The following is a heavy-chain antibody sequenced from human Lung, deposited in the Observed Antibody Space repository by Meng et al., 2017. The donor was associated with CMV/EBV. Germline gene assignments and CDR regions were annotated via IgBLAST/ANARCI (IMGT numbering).Heavy chain of an antibody. CDR3: ARGQGSTFGTGCGRDV. CDR2: INASGGNT. CDR1: GYTFTYYY. J-gene: IGHJ6*01. Sequence: SVXVSXXASGYTFTYYYIHWVRQAPGQGLEWMGIINASGGNTNYAQKFQGRVTMTRDTSTSTVYMELSSLRSEDTAVYYCARGQGSTFGTGCGRDVWGQGTXV. V-gene: IGHV1-46*01. D-gene: IGHD3-3*01.